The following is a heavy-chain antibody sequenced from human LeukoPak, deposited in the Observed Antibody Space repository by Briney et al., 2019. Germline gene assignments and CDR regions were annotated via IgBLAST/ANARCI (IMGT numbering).Heavy chain of an antibody. CDR2: INHSGST. CDR3: ARGPGIVVVVAATPFDY. CDR1: GGSVSSSNYY. J-gene: IGHJ4*02. Sequence: PSETLSLTCTVSGGSVSSSNYYWSWIRQPPGKGLEWIGEINHSGSTNYNPSLKSRVTISVDTSKNQFSLKLSSVTAADTAVYYCARGPGIVVVVAATPFDYWGQGTLVTVSS. D-gene: IGHD2-15*01. V-gene: IGHV4-39*07.